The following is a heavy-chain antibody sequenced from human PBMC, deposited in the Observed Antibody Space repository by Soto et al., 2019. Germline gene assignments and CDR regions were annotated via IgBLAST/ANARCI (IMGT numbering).Heavy chain of an antibody. CDR3: ARAPLLSSRHVNSLYYYSMDV. CDR1: GFAFNSHS. V-gene: IGHV3-21*01. Sequence: EVQLVESGGGLVKPGGSLRLSCAASGFAFNSHSMTWVRQAPGKGLEWVSSISISSGYIYYADSVRGRFTISRDNSKNSLSLEMNSLRVDDTAVYFCARAPLLSSRHVNSLYYYSMDVWGPGTTVTGAS. J-gene: IGHJ6*02. D-gene: IGHD3-16*02. CDR2: ISISSGYI.